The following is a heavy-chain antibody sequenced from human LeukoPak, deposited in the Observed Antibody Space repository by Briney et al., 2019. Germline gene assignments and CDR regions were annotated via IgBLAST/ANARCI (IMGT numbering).Heavy chain of an antibody. CDR3: ARSAPYYYDSSGYSYFDY. J-gene: IGHJ4*02. V-gene: IGHV1-69*05. D-gene: IGHD3-22*01. CDR1: GGTFSSYA. CDR2: IIPIFGTA. Sequence: SVKVSCKASGGTFSSYAISWVRQAPGQGLEWMGGIIPIFGTANHAQKFQGRVTITTDESTSTAYMELSSLRSEDTAVYYCARSAPYYYDSSGYSYFDYWGQGALVTVSS.